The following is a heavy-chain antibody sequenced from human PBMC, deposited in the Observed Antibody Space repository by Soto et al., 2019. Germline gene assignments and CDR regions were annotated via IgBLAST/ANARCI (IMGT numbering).Heavy chain of an antibody. D-gene: IGHD3-22*01. Sequence: QIQLLQSGAEVKKPGTSVKVSCQASGYTFTTYGIIWVRQAPGQGLEWMGWINPNSGHTNYAQNLQDRATMTTDTXPNTAYMELRSLRSDDTAVYFCARGQVVNFDNWFDPWGQGTLVTVSS. CDR1: GYTFTTYG. V-gene: IGHV1-18*01. CDR3: ARGQVVNFDNWFDP. CDR2: INPNSGHT. J-gene: IGHJ5*02.